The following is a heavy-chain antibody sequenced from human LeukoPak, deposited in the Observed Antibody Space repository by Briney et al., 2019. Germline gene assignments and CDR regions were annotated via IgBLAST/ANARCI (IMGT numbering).Heavy chain of an antibody. J-gene: IGHJ4*02. CDR2: IIPTLGTT. V-gene: IGHV1-69*08. CDR1: GYTFTSYY. Sequence: VASVKVSCKASGYTFTSYYMHWVRQAPGQGLEWMGRIIPTLGTTNYAQKFQGRVTITADKSTSTAYMELSSLRSEETAMYYCARDLGGAMTDWGQGTLVTVSS. CDR3: ARDLGGAMTD. D-gene: IGHD3-16*01.